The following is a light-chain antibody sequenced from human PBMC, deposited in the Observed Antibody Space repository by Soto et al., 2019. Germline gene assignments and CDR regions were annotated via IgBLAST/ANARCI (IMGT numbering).Light chain of an antibody. CDR3: SSYAASNDLGV. V-gene: IGLV2-8*01. Sequence: QSALTQPPSASGSPGQSVTISCTGTSSDVGGYNYVSWYQQHPGKAPKLIIYEVNKRPSGVPDRFSASKSGNTASLTVSGLQPEDEADYYCSSYAASNDLGVFGTGTKVTVL. J-gene: IGLJ1*01. CDR1: SSDVGGYNY. CDR2: EVN.